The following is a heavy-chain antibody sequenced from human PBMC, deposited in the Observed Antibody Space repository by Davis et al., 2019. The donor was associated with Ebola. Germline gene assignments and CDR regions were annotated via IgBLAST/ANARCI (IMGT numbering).Heavy chain of an antibody. CDR2: IYTGDSDT. J-gene: IGHJ3*02. CDR1: GNSFTSHW. D-gene: IGHD2-8*02. V-gene: IGHV5-51*01. Sequence: GESLKISCKDSGNSFTSHWIGWVRQLPGKDLEWMGIIYTGDSDTRYSPSFRGQVTISADKSTKTAFLVWTGLKASDTAMYYCASLRRTITGMDDAFDIWGQGTMVTVSS. CDR3: ASLRRTITGMDDAFDI.